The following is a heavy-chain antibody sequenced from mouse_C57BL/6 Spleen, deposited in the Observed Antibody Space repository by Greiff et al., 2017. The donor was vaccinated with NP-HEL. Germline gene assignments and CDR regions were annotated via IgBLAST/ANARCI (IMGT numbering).Heavy chain of an antibody. CDR2: IYWDDDK. J-gene: IGHJ4*01. Sequence: QVTLKESGPGILQSSQTLSLTCSFSGFSLSTSGMGVSWIRQPSGKGLEWLAHIYWDDDKRYNPSLKSRLTISKDTSRNQVFLKSTSVDTADTATYYCARTFITTVEPYAMDYWGQGTSVTVSS. D-gene: IGHD1-2*01. CDR1: GFSLSTSGMG. V-gene: IGHV8-12*01. CDR3: ARTFITTVEPYAMDY.